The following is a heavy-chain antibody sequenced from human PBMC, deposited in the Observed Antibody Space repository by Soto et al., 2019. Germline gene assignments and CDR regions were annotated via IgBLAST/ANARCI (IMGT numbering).Heavy chain of an antibody. Sequence: GGSLRRSCAASGFTFYDYAMHFFRLAPLKGLEWVSGISWSSGSIGYADSVKGRFTISRDNAKNSLYLQMNSLRAEDTALYYCAQSSLNYYDSSGYYYPYWGQGTLVTVSS. J-gene: IGHJ4*02. CDR1: GFTFYDYA. V-gene: IGHV3-9*01. D-gene: IGHD3-22*01. CDR3: AQSSLNYYDSSGYYYPY. CDR2: ISWSSGSI.